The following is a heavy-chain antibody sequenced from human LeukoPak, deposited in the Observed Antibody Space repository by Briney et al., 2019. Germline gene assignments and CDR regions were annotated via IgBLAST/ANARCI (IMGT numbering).Heavy chain of an antibody. CDR3: ARASGWHDYGMDV. Sequence: PSGTLSLTCTVSGGSISSYYWSLIRQPPGKGLEWIGYIYYSGSTNYTPSLKSRVTISVDTSKNQFSLKLSSVTAADTAVYYCARASGWHDYGMDVWGRETTVTVSS. J-gene: IGHJ6*02. V-gene: IGHV4-59*01. D-gene: IGHD6-19*01. CDR2: IYYSGST. CDR1: GGSISSYY.